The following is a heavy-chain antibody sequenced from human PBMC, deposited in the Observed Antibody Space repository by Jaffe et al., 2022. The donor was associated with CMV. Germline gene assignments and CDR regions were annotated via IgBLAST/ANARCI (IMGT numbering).Heavy chain of an antibody. D-gene: IGHD2-8*01. J-gene: IGHJ6*03. V-gene: IGHV3-74*01. CDR2: INSDGSST. CDR1: GFTFSSYW. CDR3: ARGNCTNGVCYWFSIYYYYYMDV. Sequence: EVQLVESGGGLVQPGGSLRLSCAASGFTFSSYWMHWVRQAPGKGLVWVSRINSDGSSTSYADSVKGRFTISRDNAKNTLYLQMNSLRAEDTAVYYCARGNCTNGVCYWFSIYYYYYMDVWGKGTTVTVSS.